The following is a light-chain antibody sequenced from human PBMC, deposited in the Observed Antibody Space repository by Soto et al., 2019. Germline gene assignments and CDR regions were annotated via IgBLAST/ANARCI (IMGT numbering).Light chain of an antibody. Sequence: DIQMTQSPSSVSAAVGDRVTITCRASQGINEWLAWYQQKPGKAPQLLISAASTLRSGVPSRFSGSGSGTDFILTISNLQPEDFATYFCQQANSFPLTFGGGT. CDR3: QQANSFPLT. CDR1: QGINEW. V-gene: IGKV1-12*01. CDR2: AAS. J-gene: IGKJ4*01.